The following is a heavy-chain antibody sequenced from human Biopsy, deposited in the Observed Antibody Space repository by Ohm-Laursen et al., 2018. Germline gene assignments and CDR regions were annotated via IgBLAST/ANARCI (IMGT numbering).Heavy chain of an antibody. CDR2: ISYNERT. CDR1: GDSVQTPGYL. CDR3: VREPKTGTAEAWYFDL. Sequence: TLSLTRSVSGDSVQTPGYLWAWIRQRPAKGLQWIGYISYNERTRYNPSLTSRLAISFDTSNNRTSLQLTSVSVADTAVYYCVREPKTGTAEAWYFDLWGRGSPVTVPS. J-gene: IGHJ2*01. D-gene: IGHD3-9*01. V-gene: IGHV4-31*02.